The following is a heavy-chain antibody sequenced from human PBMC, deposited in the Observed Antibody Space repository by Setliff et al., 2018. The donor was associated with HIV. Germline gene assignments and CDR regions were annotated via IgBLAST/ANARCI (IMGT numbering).Heavy chain of an antibody. D-gene: IGHD6-13*01. CDR3: ARDLSLDIAAAGADY. V-gene: IGHV1-2*02. CDR2: INPNSGVT. J-gene: IGHJ4*02. Sequence: ASVKVSCKASGYTFTGYYMHWVRQAPGQGLEWMGWINPNSGVTNYAQNFQGRVTMTRDTSISTAYMELSRLGSDDTAVYYCARDLSLDIAAAGADYWGQGTLVTVAS. CDR1: GYTFTGYY.